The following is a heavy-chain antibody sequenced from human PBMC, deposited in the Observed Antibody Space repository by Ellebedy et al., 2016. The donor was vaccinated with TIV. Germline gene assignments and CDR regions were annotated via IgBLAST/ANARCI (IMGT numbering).Heavy chain of an antibody. Sequence: ESLKISCAASGFTFSSYWMSWVRQAPGKGLEWVANIKQDGSEKYYVDSVKGRFTISRDNAKNSLYLQMNSLRAEDTAVYYCAREGQYGDSWYWGYFDLWGRGTLVTVSS. J-gene: IGHJ2*01. D-gene: IGHD6-13*01. CDR2: IKQDGSEK. V-gene: IGHV3-7*01. CDR1: GFTFSSYW. CDR3: AREGQYGDSWYWGYFDL.